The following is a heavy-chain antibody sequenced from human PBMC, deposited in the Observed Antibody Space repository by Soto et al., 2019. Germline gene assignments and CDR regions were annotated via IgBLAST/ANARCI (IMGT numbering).Heavy chain of an antibody. J-gene: IGHJ4*02. D-gene: IGHD3-3*01. Sequence: GASVKVSCKASGYTFTSYYMHWVRQAPGQGLEWMGIINPSGGSTSYAQKFQGRVTMTRDTSTSTVYMELSSLRSEDTALYYCARDLNDFWSGSSPSAYWGQGTLVTVSS. V-gene: IGHV1-46*01. CDR2: INPSGGST. CDR1: GYTFTSYY. CDR3: ARDLNDFWSGSSPSAY.